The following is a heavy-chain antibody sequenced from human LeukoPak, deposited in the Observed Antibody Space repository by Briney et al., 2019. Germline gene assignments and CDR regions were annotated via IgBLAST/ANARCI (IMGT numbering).Heavy chain of an antibody. CDR3: ARAGYCSSTSCYGPNYYYYMDV. CDR1: GYTFTGYY. V-gene: IGHV1-2*06. Sequence: GASVKVSXKASGYTFTGYYMHWVRQAPGQGLEWMGRINPNSGGTKYAQKFQGRVTMTRDTSISTAYMELSRLRSDDTAVYYCARAGYCSSTSCYGPNYYYYMDVWGKGTTVTVSS. D-gene: IGHD2-2*01. J-gene: IGHJ6*03. CDR2: INPNSGGT.